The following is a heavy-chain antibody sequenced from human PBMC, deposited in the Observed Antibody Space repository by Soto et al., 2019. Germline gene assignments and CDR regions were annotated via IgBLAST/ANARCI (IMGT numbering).Heavy chain of an antibody. D-gene: IGHD6-13*01. Sequence: EVQLVESGGGLVKPGGSLRLSCAASGFTFSNAWMSWVRQAPGKGLEWVGRIKSKTDGGTTDYAAPVKGRFTISRDDSKNTLYLQMNSLRAEDTAVYYCARDLDIAAAGRDYYYGMDVWGQGTTVTVSS. J-gene: IGHJ6*02. CDR1: GFTFSNAW. V-gene: IGHV3-15*01. CDR2: IKSKTDGGTT. CDR3: ARDLDIAAAGRDYYYGMDV.